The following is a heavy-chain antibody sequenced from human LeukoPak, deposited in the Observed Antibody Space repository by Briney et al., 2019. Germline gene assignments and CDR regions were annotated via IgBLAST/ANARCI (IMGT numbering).Heavy chain of an antibody. Sequence: SETLSLTCTVSGGSISSSSYYWGWIRQPPGKGLEWIGSIYYSGSTYYNPSLKSRVIISVDTSKNQFSLKLSSVTAADTAVYYCARDRAWDCSSTSCFLNWFDPWGQGTLVTVSS. CDR1: GGSISSSSYY. D-gene: IGHD2-2*01. CDR2: IYYSGST. J-gene: IGHJ5*02. V-gene: IGHV4-39*07. CDR3: ARDRAWDCSSTSCFLNWFDP.